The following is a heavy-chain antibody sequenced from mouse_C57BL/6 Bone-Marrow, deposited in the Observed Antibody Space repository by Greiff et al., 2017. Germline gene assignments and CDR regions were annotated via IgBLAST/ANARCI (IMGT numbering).Heavy chain of an antibody. CDR3: TTWDGYYFDY. J-gene: IGHJ2*01. CDR2: LDPEDGDT. D-gene: IGHD2-3*01. Sequence: EVQLPQSGAELVRPGASVKLSCTASGFNIKDYYMHWVKQRPEQGLEWIGRLDPEDGDTAYAPNFQGKATMTADTSSNTAYLQLSSLTSEDTAVYYCTTWDGYYFDYWGQGTTLTVSS. CDR1: GFNIKDYY. V-gene: IGHV14-1*01.